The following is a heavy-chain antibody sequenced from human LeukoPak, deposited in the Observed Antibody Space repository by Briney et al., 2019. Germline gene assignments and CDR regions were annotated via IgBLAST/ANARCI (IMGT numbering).Heavy chain of an antibody. CDR2: IRYEGTNK. J-gene: IGHJ3*02. Sequence: GGSLRLSCAASGFIFSSYGMHWVRQAPGKGLERVACIRYEGTNKSYADSVKGRFTISRDDSKNTLYLQMSSLRAEDTAVYYCAKEKSSGWHDAFNIGGQGTTVTVSS. CDR3: AKEKSSGWHDAFNI. V-gene: IGHV3-30*02. CDR1: GFIFSSYG. D-gene: IGHD6-19*01.